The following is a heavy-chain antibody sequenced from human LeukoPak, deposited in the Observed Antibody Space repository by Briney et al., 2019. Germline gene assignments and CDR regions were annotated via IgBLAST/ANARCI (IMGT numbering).Heavy chain of an antibody. V-gene: IGHV3-30*18. CDR3: AKELPDYYDSSGYYFDY. D-gene: IGHD3-22*01. CDR2: ISYDGSNK. CDR1: GFTFSSYG. J-gene: IGHJ4*02. Sequence: GGSLRLSCADSGFTFSSYGMHWVRQAPGKGLEWVAVISYDGSNKYYADSVKGRFTISRDNSKNTLYLQMNSLRAEDTAVYYCAKELPDYYDSSGYYFDYWGQGTLVTVSS.